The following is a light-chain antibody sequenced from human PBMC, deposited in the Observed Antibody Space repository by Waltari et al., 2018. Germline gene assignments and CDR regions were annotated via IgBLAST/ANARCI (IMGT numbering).Light chain of an antibody. CDR2: RNN. CDR1: TSNIGSNY. V-gene: IGLV1-47*01. CDR3: AVWDDSLSGWV. Sequence: QSVLTQPPSASGTPGQRVNIFCSGSTSNIGSNYVYWYQHLPGTAPKVLIYRNNQRPSGVPDRFSGSKSDTSASLAISGLRSEDDAHYYCAVWDDSLSGWVFGGGTKVTVL. J-gene: IGLJ3*02.